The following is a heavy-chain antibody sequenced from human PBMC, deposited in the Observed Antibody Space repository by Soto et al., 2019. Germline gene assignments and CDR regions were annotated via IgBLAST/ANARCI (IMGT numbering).Heavy chain of an antibody. J-gene: IGHJ3*02. V-gene: IGHV3-30-3*01. Sequence: QVQLVESGGGVVQPGRSLRLSCAASGFTFSSYAMHWVRQAPGKGLEWVAVISYDGSNKYYADSVKGRFTISRDNXTNTLYLQMNCLRAEDTAVYYCAGDRGVGATGAFDIWGQGTMVTVSS. CDR1: GFTFSSYA. CDR2: ISYDGSNK. CDR3: AGDRGVGATGAFDI. D-gene: IGHD1-26*01.